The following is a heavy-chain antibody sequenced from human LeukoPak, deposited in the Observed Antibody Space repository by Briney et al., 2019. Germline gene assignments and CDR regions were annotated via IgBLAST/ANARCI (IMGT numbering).Heavy chain of an antibody. Sequence: GASVKVSCKVSGYTLTELSMHWVRQAPGKELEWMGGFDPEDGETIYAQKFQGRVTMTEDTSTDTAYMELSSLRSEDTAVYYCAADSRGWYDFDYWGQGTLVTVSS. J-gene: IGHJ4*02. CDR2: FDPEDGET. CDR3: AADSRGWYDFDY. CDR1: GYTLTELS. V-gene: IGHV1-24*01. D-gene: IGHD6-19*01.